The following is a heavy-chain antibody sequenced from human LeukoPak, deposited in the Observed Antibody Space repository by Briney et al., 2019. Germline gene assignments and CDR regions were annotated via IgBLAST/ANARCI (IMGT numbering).Heavy chain of an antibody. D-gene: IGHD3-10*01. CDR3: ARGYGSGSLYYFDY. CDR2: IGTAGDT. CDR1: GLTFSSYD. V-gene: IGHV3-13*04. Sequence: GGSLRLSCAASGLTFSSYDMHWVGQATGKGLEWVSAIGTAGDTYYPGSVKGRFTISRENAKNSLYLQMNSLRAGDTAVYYCARGYGSGSLYYFDYWGQGTLVTVSS. J-gene: IGHJ4*02.